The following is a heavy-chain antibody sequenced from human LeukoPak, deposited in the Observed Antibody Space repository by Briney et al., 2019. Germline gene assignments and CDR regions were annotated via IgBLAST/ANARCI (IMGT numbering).Heavy chain of an antibody. J-gene: IGHJ4*02. CDR3: ARGQYDYVWGSYRL. V-gene: IGHV4-59*01. Sequence: PSETLSLTCTVSGGSISSYYWSWIRQPPGKGLEWIGYIYYSGSTNYNPSLKSRVTISVDTSKNQFSLKLSSVTAADTAVYYCARGQYDYVWGSYRLWGQGTLVTVSS. D-gene: IGHD3-16*02. CDR2: IYYSGST. CDR1: GGSISSYY.